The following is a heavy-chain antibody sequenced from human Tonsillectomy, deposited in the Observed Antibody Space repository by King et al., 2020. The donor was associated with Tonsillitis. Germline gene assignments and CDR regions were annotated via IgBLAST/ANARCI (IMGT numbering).Heavy chain of an antibody. Sequence: QVQLQESGPGLVKPSETLSLSCSVSGDSLTNYYWSWIRQPAGRALEWIGRVYSSGDTYYNPSLKSRVTMSVDTSKNQFSLKVSSVTAADTAVYYCARHRRGGLGIDFWGQGTRVTVSS. CDR1: GDSLTNYY. J-gene: IGHJ4*02. CDR3: ARHRRGGLGIDF. V-gene: IGHV4-4*07. D-gene: IGHD3/OR15-3a*01. CDR2: VYSSGDT.